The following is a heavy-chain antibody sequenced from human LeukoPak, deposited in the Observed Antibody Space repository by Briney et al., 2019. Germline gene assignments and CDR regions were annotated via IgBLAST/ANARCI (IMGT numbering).Heavy chain of an antibody. J-gene: IGHJ5*02. Sequence: SVKVSCKTSGGTFTSYAITWVRQAPGQGLEWMGKIIPISGTTNYARKFQGRVTFTADESTSTAYMELSSLRSEDTALYYCARKLRLGGNWFDPWGQGTLVTVSS. D-gene: IGHD1-26*01. V-gene: IGHV1-69*13. CDR1: GGTFTSYA. CDR2: IIPISGTT. CDR3: ARKLRLGGNWFDP.